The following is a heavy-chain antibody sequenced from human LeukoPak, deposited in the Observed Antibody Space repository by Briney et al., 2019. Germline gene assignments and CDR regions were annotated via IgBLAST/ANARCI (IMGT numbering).Heavy chain of an antibody. CDR1: GFAFSSYA. V-gene: IGHV3-30-3*01. CDR2: MSYDGNNK. Sequence: GRSLRLSCAASGFAFSSYAVHWVRQAPGKGLEWVAVMSYDGNNKYYADSVKGRFTISRDNSKNTLYLQMNSLRAEDTAVYYCARDNGPQTSRAFDYWGQGTLVTVSS. J-gene: IGHJ4*02. CDR3: ARDNGPQTSRAFDY.